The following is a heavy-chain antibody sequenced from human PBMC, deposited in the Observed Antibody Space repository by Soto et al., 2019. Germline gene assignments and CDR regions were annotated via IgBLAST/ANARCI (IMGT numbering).Heavy chain of an antibody. D-gene: IGHD3-22*01. CDR3: ARGYYDSSGYSWAYYFDY. J-gene: IGHJ4*02. CDR1: GGSISSYY. CDR2: IYYSGST. V-gene: IGHV4-59*01. Sequence: LRETLSLTCTVSGGSISSYYWSWIRQPPGKGLEWIGYIYYSGSTNYNPSLKSRVTISVDTSKNQFSLKLSSVTAADTAVYYCARGYYDSSGYSWAYYFDYWGQGTLVTVSS.